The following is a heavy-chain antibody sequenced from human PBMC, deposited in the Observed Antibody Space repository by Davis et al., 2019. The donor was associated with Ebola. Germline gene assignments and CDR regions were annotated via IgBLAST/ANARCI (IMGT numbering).Heavy chain of an antibody. V-gene: IGHV3-30*02. CDR2: IWYDGSNK. CDR1: GFTFSSYE. J-gene: IGHJ6*02. CDR3: AKGMGTYYYYGMDV. D-gene: IGHD5-24*01. Sequence: GESLKISCAASGFTFSSYEMNWVRQAPGKGLEWVAVIWYDGSNKYYADSVKGRFTISRDNSKNTLYLQMNSLRAEDTAVYYCAKGMGTYYYYGMDVWGQGTTVTVSS.